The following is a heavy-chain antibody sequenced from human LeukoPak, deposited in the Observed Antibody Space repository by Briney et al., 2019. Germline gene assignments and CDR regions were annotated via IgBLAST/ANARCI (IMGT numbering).Heavy chain of an antibody. CDR2: IYSGGGT. CDR1: GFTFSSYG. Sequence: GGSLRLSCAASGFTFSSYGMSWVRQAPGKGLEWVSVIYSGGGTYYTDSVRGRFTISRDNSKNTLYLQMNSLRVDDTAMYYCARAGHSSGWYTASDSWGQGTLVTVSS. CDR3: ARAGHSSGWYTASDS. D-gene: IGHD6-19*01. V-gene: IGHV3-53*01. J-gene: IGHJ4*02.